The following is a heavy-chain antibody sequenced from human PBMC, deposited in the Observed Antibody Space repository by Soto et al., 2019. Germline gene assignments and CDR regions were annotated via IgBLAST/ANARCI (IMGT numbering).Heavy chain of an antibody. J-gene: IGHJ6*02. CDR3: ARDSSRGRLPAPYGMDV. CDR2: IIPIFGTA. CDR1: GGTFSSYA. V-gene: IGHV1-69*13. Sequence: SVKVSCKAAGGTFSSYAISWVRQAPGQGLEWMGGIIPIFGTANYAQKFQGRVTITADESTSTAYMELSSLRSEDTAVYYCARDSSRGRLPAPYGMDVWGQGTRVTVSS. D-gene: IGHD2-2*01.